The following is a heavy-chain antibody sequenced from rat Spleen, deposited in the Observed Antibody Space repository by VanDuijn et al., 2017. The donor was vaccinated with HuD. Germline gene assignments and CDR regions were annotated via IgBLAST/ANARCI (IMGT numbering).Heavy chain of an antibody. V-gene: IGHV5-25*01. CDR2: ISTGGGNT. CDR1: GFTFSNYD. Sequence: EVQLVESGGGLVQPGRSLKLSCAASGFTFSNYDMAWVRQAPTKGLEWIASISTGGGNTYYRDSVKGRFTISRDNAKSTLSLQMDSLRSEDTATYYCARRHYGYTDYFDYWGQGTLVTVSS. D-gene: IGHD1-6*01. CDR3: ARRHYGYTDYFDY. J-gene: IGHJ3*01.